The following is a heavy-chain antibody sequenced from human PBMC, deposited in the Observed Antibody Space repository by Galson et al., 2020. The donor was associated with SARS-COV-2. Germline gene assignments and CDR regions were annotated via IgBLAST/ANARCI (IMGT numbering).Heavy chain of an antibody. CDR2: ISSSGSTL. CDR1: GFTFSSYE. D-gene: IGHD6-13*01. J-gene: IGHJ6*02. Sequence: GESLKISCAASGFTFSSYEMNWVRQAPGKGLEWVSYISSSGSTLYYADSVKGRFTISRDNAKNSLYLQMNSLRAEDTAVYYCASSAAADLYYYYGMDVWGQGTTVTVSS. CDR3: ASSAAADLYYYYGMDV. V-gene: IGHV3-48*03.